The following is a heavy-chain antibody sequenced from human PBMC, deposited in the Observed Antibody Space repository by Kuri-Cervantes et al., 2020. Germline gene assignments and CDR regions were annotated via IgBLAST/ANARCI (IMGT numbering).Heavy chain of an antibody. D-gene: IGHD5-18*01. Sequence: GESLKISCAASGFTVSSNYMSWVRQAPGKGLEWVSVIYSDGSTYYADSVKGRFTISRDNSKNTLYLQMNSLRAEDTAVYYCAREWDPDTAMVNGGAFDIWGQGTMVTVSS. J-gene: IGHJ3*02. V-gene: IGHV3-66*01. CDR2: IYSDGST. CDR3: AREWDPDTAMVNGGAFDI. CDR1: GFTVSSNY.